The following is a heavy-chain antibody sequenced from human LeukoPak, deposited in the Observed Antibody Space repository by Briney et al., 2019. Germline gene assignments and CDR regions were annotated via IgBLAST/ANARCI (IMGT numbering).Heavy chain of an antibody. V-gene: IGHV3-23*01. D-gene: IGHD3-22*01. CDR3: AKASYQYEREGYYTLGS. CDR2: LSGTGCST. Sequence: PGGSLRLSCAASGFTFSSYSMGWVRQAPGKGLEWVSALSGTGCSTYYADSARGRFTIPRDNLNKTLYLQMDSLRAEDTAVYYCAKASYQYEREGYYTLGSWGQGTLVTVAS. J-gene: IGHJ4*02. CDR1: GFTFSSYS.